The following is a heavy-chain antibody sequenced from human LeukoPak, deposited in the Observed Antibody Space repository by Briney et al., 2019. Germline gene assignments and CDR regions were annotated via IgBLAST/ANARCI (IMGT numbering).Heavy chain of an antibody. V-gene: IGHV4-59*01. CDR3: ARAGARREYQLPFDY. D-gene: IGHD2-2*01. CDR2: VYCSGNT. CDR1: GGSISSYY. Sequence: SETLCLTCTVSGGSISSYYWSWIRQPPGKGLEWIGNVYCSGNTNYSPSLTNCNPSLYSPDTISGDTSKNQFSLKLTSVTAADTAVYYCARAGARREYQLPFDYWGQGTLVPVSS. J-gene: IGHJ4*02.